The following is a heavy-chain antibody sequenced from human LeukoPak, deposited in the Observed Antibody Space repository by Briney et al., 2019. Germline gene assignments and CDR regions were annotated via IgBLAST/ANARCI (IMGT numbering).Heavy chain of an antibody. D-gene: IGHD3-3*01. CDR3: ARTPRTPYDFWSGYTVYFDY. CDR2: IHYSGST. V-gene: IGHV4-59*08. J-gene: IGHJ4*02. CDR1: GGSISTYY. Sequence: SETLSLTCTVSGGSISTYYWSWIRQPPGKGLEWIAYIHYSGSTNYSPWLKSRVSISLDTSKNQFSLKLTSVTAADTAVYYCARTPRTPYDFWSGYTVYFDYWGQGTLVTVSS.